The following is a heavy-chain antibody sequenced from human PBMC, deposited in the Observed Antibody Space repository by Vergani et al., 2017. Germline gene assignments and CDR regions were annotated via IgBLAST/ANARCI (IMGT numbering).Heavy chain of an antibody. D-gene: IGHD3-3*01. CDR2: FDPEDGET. V-gene: IGHV1-24*01. CDR3: ATNXVRFQASQVYYYYGMDV. CDR1: GYTLTELS. J-gene: IGHJ6*02. Sequence: QVQLVQSGAEVKKPGASVKVSCKVSGYTLTELSMHWVRQAPGKGLEWMGGFDPEDGETIYAQKFQGRVTMTEDTSTDTAYMELSSLRSEDTAVYYCATNXVRFQASQVYYYYGMDVWGQGTTVTVSS.